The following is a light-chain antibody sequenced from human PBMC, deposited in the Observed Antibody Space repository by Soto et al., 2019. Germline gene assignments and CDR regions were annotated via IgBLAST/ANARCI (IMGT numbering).Light chain of an antibody. CDR1: SSNIGNNY. CDR3: AAWDDSLSGVV. CDR2: RNN. Sequence: QSVLTQLPSASGTPGQRGTISCSGTSSNIGNNYVCWYQQLPGTAPKLLIYRNNQRPSGVPDRFSGSKSSTSASLAISGLRSDDEAVYYCAAWDDSLSGVVFGGGTKLTVL. V-gene: IGLV1-47*01. J-gene: IGLJ2*01.